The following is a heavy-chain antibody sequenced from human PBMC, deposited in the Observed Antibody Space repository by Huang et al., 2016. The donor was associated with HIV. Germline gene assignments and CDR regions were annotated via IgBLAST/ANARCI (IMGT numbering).Heavy chain of an antibody. CDR2: VSTYNGHT. CDR1: GYTFFTYS. CDR3: ARCRGPQVTLNWLDP. D-gene: IGHD3-10*01. J-gene: IGHJ5*02. V-gene: IGHV1-18*01. Sequence: QVQLVQSGPEMKKPGASVNVSCKASGYTFFTYSISWVRQAPGQGLEWMGWVSTYNGHTNYAQKFQDRLTLTTDVSTSSAYMELKNLRSDDTAVYYCARCRGPQVTLNWLDPWGQGTLVTVSS.